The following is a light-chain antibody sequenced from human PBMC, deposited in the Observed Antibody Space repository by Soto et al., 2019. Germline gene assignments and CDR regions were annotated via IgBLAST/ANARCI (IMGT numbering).Light chain of an antibody. CDR1: SDDVGHYNY. J-gene: IGLJ2*01. V-gene: IGLV2-14*03. CDR3: SAYTSRSSSTLMV. Sequence: QSALTQPASVSGSPGQSITISCTGTSDDVGHYNYVSWYQQHPGKAPKLMIYDVSNRPSGIPNRFSGSKSGNTASLTISGLQPEDEADYYCSAYTSRSSSTLMVFGGGTKLTVL. CDR2: DVS.